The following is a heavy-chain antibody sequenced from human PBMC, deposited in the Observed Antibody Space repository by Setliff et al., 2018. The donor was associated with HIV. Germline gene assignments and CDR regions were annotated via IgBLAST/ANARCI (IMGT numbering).Heavy chain of an antibody. D-gene: IGHD4-4*01. J-gene: IGHJ6*02. V-gene: IGHV3-7*01. CDR1: GFTFSNYW. CDR2: IKQDGSEK. Sequence: GESLKISCAASGFTFSNYWMSWVRQAPGKGLEWVANIKQDGSEKYYVDSVKGRFTISRDNAKNSLYLQMDSLRAEDTAVYYCARDDYMLYSYYYGMDVWGQGTTVTVSS. CDR3: ARDDYMLYSYYYGMDV.